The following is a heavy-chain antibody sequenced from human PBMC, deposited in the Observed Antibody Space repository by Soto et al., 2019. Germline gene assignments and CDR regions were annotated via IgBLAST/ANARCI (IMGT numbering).Heavy chain of an antibody. CDR3: AKDRWDIVVVVAALGY. CDR1: GFTFSSYA. Sequence: EVQLLESGGGLVQPGGSLRLSYAASGFTFSSYAMSWVRQAPGKGLEWVSAISGSGGSTYYADSVKGRFTISRDNSKNTLYLQMNSLRAEDTAVYYCAKDRWDIVVVVAALGYWGQGTLVTVSS. D-gene: IGHD2-15*01. CDR2: ISGSGGST. V-gene: IGHV3-23*01. J-gene: IGHJ4*02.